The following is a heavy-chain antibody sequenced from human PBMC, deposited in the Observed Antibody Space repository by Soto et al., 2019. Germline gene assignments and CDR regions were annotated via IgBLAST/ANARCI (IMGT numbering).Heavy chain of an antibody. CDR2: IYYRGTT. D-gene: IGHD2-2*01. V-gene: IGHV4-59*12. CDR3: TRVASAVPS. Sequence: SETLSLTCNVSNASLNLYYWSWIRQPPGEELEWIGNIYYRGTTNYNPSLQGRVTMSIDTSKNQFSLMLTSVTAADTAVYYCTRVASAVPSWGRGVLVTVSS. J-gene: IGHJ5*02. CDR1: NASLNLYY.